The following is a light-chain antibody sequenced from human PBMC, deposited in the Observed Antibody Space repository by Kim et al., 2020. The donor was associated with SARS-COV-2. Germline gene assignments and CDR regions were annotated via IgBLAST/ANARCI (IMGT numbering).Light chain of an antibody. J-gene: IGKJ2*01. V-gene: IGKV3-15*01. Sequence: SVSPGERATLSCRASQTLSSDLAWYQQKPGQAPSLLIYDASKGATGVPARFSGSESGTEFTISISSLQSEDFAVYYCQQYNNWPFTFGQGTKLEI. CDR2: DAS. CDR3: QQYNNWPFT. CDR1: QTLSSD.